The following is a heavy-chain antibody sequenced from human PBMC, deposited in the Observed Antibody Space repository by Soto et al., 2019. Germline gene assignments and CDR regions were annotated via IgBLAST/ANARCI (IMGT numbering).Heavy chain of an antibody. CDR1: GYTFTSYD. V-gene: IGHV1-8*01. CDR3: ASLSPGPYIVAKENAFDI. CDR2: MNPNSGNT. J-gene: IGHJ3*02. Sequence: ASVKVSCKASGYTFTSYDINWVRQATGQGLEWMGWMNPNSGNTGYAQKFQGRVTMTRNTSISTAYMELSSLRSEDTAVYYCASLSPGPYIVAKENAFDIWGKGTMVTVSS. D-gene: IGHD5-12*01.